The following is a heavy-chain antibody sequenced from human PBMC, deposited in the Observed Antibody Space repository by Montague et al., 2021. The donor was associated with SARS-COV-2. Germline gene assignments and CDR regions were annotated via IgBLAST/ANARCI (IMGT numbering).Heavy chain of an antibody. CDR3: ARQGGNNYGGFDP. CDR1: GASINSRY. D-gene: IGHD5-24*01. V-gene: IGHV4-59*08. CDR2: YYSGST. Sequence: SETLSLTCTVSGASINSRYWSWIRQPPGKGLEWIGYYYSGSTKYNPSLKSRVTISVDTSKNQFSVKVTSVTAADTAVYYCARQGGNNYGGFDPWGQGTLVAVSS. J-gene: IGHJ5*02.